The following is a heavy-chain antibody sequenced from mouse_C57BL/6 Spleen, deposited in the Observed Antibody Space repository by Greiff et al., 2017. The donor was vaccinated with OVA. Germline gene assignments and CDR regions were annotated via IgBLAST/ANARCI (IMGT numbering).Heavy chain of an antibody. V-gene: IGHV5-9-1*02. CDR3: TRERGAQATSYVDY. J-gene: IGHJ2*01. CDR2: ISSGGDYI. Sequence: EVQGVESGEGLVKPGGSLKLSCAASGFTFSSYAMSWVRQTPEKRLEWVAYISSGGDYIYYADTVKGRFTISRDNARNTLYLQMSSLKSEDTAMYYCTRERGAQATSYVDYWGQGTTLTVSS. CDR1: GFTFSSYA. D-gene: IGHD3-2*02.